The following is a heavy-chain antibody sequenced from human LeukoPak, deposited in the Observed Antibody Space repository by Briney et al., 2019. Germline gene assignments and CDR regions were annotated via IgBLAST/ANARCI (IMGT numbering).Heavy chain of an antibody. Sequence: GGSLRLSCAASGFTFSSYNMNWVRQAPGQGLEWVSSISSSNSYIYYADSVKGRFTISRDNAKKSLYLQMHSLRAEDSAVYYCAREVGGSGSYYKYYYYMDVWGKGTTVTVSS. V-gene: IGHV3-21*01. CDR3: AREVGGSGSYYKYYYYMDV. CDR2: ISSSNSYI. D-gene: IGHD3-10*01. J-gene: IGHJ6*03. CDR1: GFTFSSYN.